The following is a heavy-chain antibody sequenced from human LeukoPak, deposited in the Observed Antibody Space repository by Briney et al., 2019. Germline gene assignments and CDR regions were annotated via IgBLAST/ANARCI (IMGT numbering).Heavy chain of an antibody. CDR2: ISYDGINK. V-gene: IGHV3-30*03. J-gene: IGHJ4*02. CDR1: RFTFSTYG. Sequence: GGSLRLSCAASRFTFSTYGMHWVRQAPGKGLEWVALISYDGINKYYADSVKGRFTVSRDNSKNTLYLQMNSLRAEDTAVYYCARWQISSGAVAADYWGQGTLVTVSS. CDR3: ARWQISSGAVAADY. D-gene: IGHD6-19*01.